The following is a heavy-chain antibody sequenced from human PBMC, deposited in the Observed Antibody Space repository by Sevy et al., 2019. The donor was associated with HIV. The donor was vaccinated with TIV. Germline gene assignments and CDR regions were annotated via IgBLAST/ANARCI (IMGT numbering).Heavy chain of an antibody. V-gene: IGHV3-15*01. CDR2: IKSKTDGGTT. CDR3: TGLREYYYDSSGYG. J-gene: IGHJ4*02. CDR1: GFSFSHAW. Sequence: GGSLRLSCAASGFSFSHAWMTWVRQAPGKGLEWVGRIKSKTDGGTTDYAAPVKGRFTISRDDSKNTLYLQMNSLKTEDTAVYYCTGLREYYYDSSGYGWGQGTLVTVSS. D-gene: IGHD3-22*01.